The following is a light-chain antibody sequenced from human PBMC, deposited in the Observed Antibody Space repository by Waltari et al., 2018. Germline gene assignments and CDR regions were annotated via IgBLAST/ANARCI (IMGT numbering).Light chain of an antibody. CDR3: SSYTRSSTYV. Sequence: QSALTQPASVSGSLGQSITISCTGTSSDVGGYNYLSWYQQHPGKAPKLMIYEISNRPSGVSNRVAAAKSGNTASLTISGLQAGDEADYYCSSYTRSSTYVFGTGTKVTVL. J-gene: IGLJ1*01. CDR1: SSDVGGYNY. CDR2: EIS. V-gene: IGLV2-14*01.